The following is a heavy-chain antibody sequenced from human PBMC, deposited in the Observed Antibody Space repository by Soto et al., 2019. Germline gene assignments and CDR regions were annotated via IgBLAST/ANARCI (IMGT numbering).Heavy chain of an antibody. CDR2: ISYDGSNK. V-gene: IGHV3-30-3*01. Sequence: PGGSLRLSCAASGFTFSSYAMHWVRQVPGKGLEWVAVISYDGSNKYYADSVKGRFTISRDNSKNTLYLQMNSLRTEDTAVYYCARVLHRGGYFYYGMDVWGQGTTVTVSS. CDR3: ARVLHRGGYFYYGMDV. D-gene: IGHD3-16*01. CDR1: GFTFSSYA. J-gene: IGHJ6*02.